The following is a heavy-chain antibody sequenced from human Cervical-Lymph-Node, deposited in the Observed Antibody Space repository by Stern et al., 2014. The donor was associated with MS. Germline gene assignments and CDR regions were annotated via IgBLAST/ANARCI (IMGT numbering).Heavy chain of an antibody. Sequence: QVQLQQSGPGLVRPSQTLSLTCTVSGGSIRAGTYYWSWIRQTAGKGLEWIGRMYSSGSIDYNPSLKSRVTISADRSKNQLSLKLISVTAADTAVFYCARGRTNLAGDIYYYGMDVWGQGTTVTVSS. D-gene: IGHD1-1*01. CDR1: GGSIRAGTYY. J-gene: IGHJ6*02. CDR2: MYSSGSI. CDR3: ARGRTNLAGDIYYYGMDV. V-gene: IGHV4-61*02.